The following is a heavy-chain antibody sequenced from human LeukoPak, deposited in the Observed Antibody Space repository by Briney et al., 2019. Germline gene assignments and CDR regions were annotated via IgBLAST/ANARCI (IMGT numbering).Heavy chain of an antibody. CDR3: ARLVNLDN. V-gene: IGHV4-59*08. D-gene: IGHD2-21*01. CDR1: VGSISSIH. CDR2: IYYSGST. Sequence: KPSETLSLTCSVSVGSISSIHWGWIRQPPGKGLEWIGYIYYSGSTNYNPSLESRVTISVDTSKNQFSLKLSSVTAADTAVYYCARLVNLDNWGQGTLVTVSS. J-gene: IGHJ4*02.